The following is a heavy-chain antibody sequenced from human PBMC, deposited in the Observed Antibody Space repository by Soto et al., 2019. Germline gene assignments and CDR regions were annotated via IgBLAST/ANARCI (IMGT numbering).Heavy chain of an antibody. CDR3: ASGLPQQLSVWFDP. J-gene: IGHJ5*02. V-gene: IGHV4-39*01. D-gene: IGHD6-13*01. CDR2: IYYSGST. Sequence: SETLSLTCTVSGGSISSSSYYWGWIRQPPGKGLEWIGSIYYSGSTYYNPSLKSRVTISVDTSKNQFSLKLSSVTAADTAVYYCASGLPQQLSVWFDPWGQGTLVTVSS. CDR1: GGSISSSSYY.